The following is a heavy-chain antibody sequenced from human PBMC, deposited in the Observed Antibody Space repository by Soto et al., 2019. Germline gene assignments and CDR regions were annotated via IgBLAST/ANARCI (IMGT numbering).Heavy chain of an antibody. J-gene: IGHJ4*02. CDR2: IYYSGST. Sequence: QVQLQESGPGLVKPSETLSLTCTVSGGSISSYYWSWIRQPPGKGLEWIGYIYYSGSTNYNPSLKSRVTISVDTSKNQFSLKLSSVTAADPAVYYCARSYGDQCDYWGQGTLVTVSS. V-gene: IGHV4-59*01. CDR3: ARSYGDQCDY. D-gene: IGHD4-17*01. CDR1: GGSISSYY.